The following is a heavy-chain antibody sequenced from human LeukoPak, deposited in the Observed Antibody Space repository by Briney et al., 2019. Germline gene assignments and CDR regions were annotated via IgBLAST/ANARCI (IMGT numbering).Heavy chain of an antibody. V-gene: IGHV4-59*01. D-gene: IGHD3-22*01. Sequence: SETLSLTCTVSGGPISSYYWSWIRQPPGKGLEWIGYIYYSGCTNYNPSLNSRVTISVATSKNQCSLKLSSVTAADTAVYYCARESKGHYYDSSGSVSFDYWGQGTLVTVSS. J-gene: IGHJ4*02. CDR3: ARESKGHYYDSSGSVSFDY. CDR2: IYYSGCT. CDR1: GGPISSYY.